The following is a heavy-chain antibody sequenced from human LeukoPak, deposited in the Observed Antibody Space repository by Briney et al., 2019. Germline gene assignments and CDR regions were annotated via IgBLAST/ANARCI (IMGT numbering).Heavy chain of an antibody. CDR2: INHSGST. J-gene: IGHJ4*02. D-gene: IGHD1-26*01. Sequence: APETLSLTCAVYGGSFSGYYWSWIRQPPGKGLEWIGEINHSGSTNYNPSLKSRVTISVDTSKNQFSLKLSSVTAADTAVYYCARGYSGSYLYWGQGTLVTVSS. V-gene: IGHV4-34*01. CDR1: GGSFSGYY. CDR3: ARGYSGSYLY.